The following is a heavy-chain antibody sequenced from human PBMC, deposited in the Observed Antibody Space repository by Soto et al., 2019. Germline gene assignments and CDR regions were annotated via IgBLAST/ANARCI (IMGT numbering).Heavy chain of an antibody. V-gene: IGHV3-23*01. D-gene: IGHD6-19*01. Sequence: EVQVLESGGGLVQPGGSLRLSCVASGFTFSNYVMSWVRQAPGKGLEWVSSIDGVGDSTYYTDSAKGRFTISRDNSNNTVYLQMNSPRAEDTAVYYCAKDLRGKWGKNGWYVHPLGFIDCWGQGTLVTVSS. CDR2: IDGVGDST. CDR3: AKDLRGKWGKNGWYVHPLGFIDC. J-gene: IGHJ4*02. CDR1: GFTFSNYV.